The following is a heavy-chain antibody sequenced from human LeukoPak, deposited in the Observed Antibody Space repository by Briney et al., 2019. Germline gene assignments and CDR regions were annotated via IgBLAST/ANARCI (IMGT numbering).Heavy chain of an antibody. Sequence: PGGSLRLSCAASGFTFSSYEMNWVRQAPGKGLEWVSAISGSGGSTYYADSVKGRFTISRDNSKNTLYLQMNSLRAEDTAVYYCAKRQLQYYYYYGMDVWGQGTTVTVSS. CDR2: ISGSGGST. CDR1: GFTFSSYE. V-gene: IGHV3-23*01. D-gene: IGHD1-1*01. CDR3: AKRQLQYYYYYGMDV. J-gene: IGHJ6*02.